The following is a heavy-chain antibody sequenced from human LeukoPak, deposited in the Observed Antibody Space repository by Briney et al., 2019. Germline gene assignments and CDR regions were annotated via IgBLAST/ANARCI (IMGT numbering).Heavy chain of an antibody. CDR1: GGSISSSSYY. V-gene: IGHV4-39*07. D-gene: IGHD6-13*01. J-gene: IGHJ5*02. CDR2: IYYSGST. CDR3: ARGKQQLVHWFDP. Sequence: SETLSLTCTVSGGSISSSSYYWGWIRQPPGKGLEWIGSIYYSGSTYYNPSLKSRVTISVDTSKNQFSLKLSSVTAADTAVYYCARGKQQLVHWFDPWGQGTLVTVSS.